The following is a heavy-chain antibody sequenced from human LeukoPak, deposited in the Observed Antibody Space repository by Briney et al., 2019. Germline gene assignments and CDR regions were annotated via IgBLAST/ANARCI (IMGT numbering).Heavy chain of an antibody. CDR1: GFSFSSYW. CDR3: AREGRWLQFPHY. CDR2: INSDGSGT. D-gene: IGHD5-24*01. J-gene: IGHJ4*02. V-gene: IGHV3-74*01. Sequence: PGGSLRLSCPASGFSFSSYWMHWVRQAPGKGLVWVSRINSDGSGTSYADSVKGRFTISRDNAKNTLYLQMSSLRAEDTAMYYCAREGRWLQFPHYWGQGTLVTVSS.